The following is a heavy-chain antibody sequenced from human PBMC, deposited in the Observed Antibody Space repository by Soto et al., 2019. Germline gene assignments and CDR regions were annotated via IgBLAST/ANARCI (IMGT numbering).Heavy chain of an antibody. CDR1: GFTFGTYA. CDR3: ARVTPGNNLYYFSGMGV. D-gene: IGHD1-1*01. V-gene: IGHV3-30-3*01. J-gene: IGHJ6*02. Sequence: QVQLVESGGGVVQPGRSLRLSCVASGFTFGTYAIHWVRQAPGKGLQWVALISYEGSNTYYADSVKGRFTVSRDNSKSTLYLQMNSLRPEDTGVYYCARVTPGNNLYYFSGMGVWGQGTSVTVSS. CDR2: ISYEGSNT.